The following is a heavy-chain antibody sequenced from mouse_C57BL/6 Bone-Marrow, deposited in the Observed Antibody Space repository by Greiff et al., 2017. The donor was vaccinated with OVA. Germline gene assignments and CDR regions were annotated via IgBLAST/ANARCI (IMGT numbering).Heavy chain of an antibody. V-gene: IGHV1-19*01. CDR2: INPYNGGT. Sequence: EVQLQQSGPVLVKPGASVKMSCKASGYTFTDYYMNWVKQSHGKSLEWIGVINPYNGGTSYNQKFKGKATLTVDKSSSTAYMELNSLTSEDSAVYYCARYYYGGYFDVWGTGTTVTVSS. CDR1: GYTFTDYY. J-gene: IGHJ1*03. CDR3: ARYYYGGYFDV. D-gene: IGHD1-1*01.